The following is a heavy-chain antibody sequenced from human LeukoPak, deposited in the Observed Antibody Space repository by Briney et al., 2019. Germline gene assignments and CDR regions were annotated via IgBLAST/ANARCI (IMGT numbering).Heavy chain of an antibody. D-gene: IGHD3-16*01. CDR3: AREKSRLRK. CDR1: GFTVDSNY. Sequence: GGSLRLSCAASGFTVDSNYLSWVRQAPGKGLEWVSTIYTGGNTYYADSVKGRFTISRDNSKNTLYLQMNSLRAEDTAVYYCAREKSRLRKWGQGTLVTVSS. CDR2: IYTGGNT. V-gene: IGHV3-53*05. J-gene: IGHJ4*02.